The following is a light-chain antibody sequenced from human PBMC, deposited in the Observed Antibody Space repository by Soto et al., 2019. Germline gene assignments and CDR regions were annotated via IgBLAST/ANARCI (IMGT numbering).Light chain of an antibody. J-gene: IGLJ1*01. CDR2: SNN. V-gene: IGLV1-44*01. CDR3: AAWDDSLNAGG. Sequence: QSALTQPPSASGTPGQRVTISCSGSSSNIGSNTVNWYQQLPGTAPKLLIYSNNQRPSGVPDRFPGSKSGTSASLAISGLQSEDEADYYCAAWDDSLNAGGFGTGTKVTVL. CDR1: SSNIGSNT.